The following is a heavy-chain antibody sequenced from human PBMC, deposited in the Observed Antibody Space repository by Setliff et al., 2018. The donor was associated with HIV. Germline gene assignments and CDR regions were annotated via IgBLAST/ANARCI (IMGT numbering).Heavy chain of an antibody. J-gene: IGHJ6*03. CDR3: ARGALVPAAIGAYYYYMDV. CDR1: GTTFNTYA. CDR2: INTNTGNP. V-gene: IGHV7-4-1*02. D-gene: IGHD2-2*01. Sequence: ASVKVSCKASGTTFNTYAITWVRQAPGQGLEWMGWINTNTGNPTYAQGFTGRFVFSLDTSVSTAYLQISSLKAEDTVVYYCARGALVPAAIGAYYYYMDVWGKGTTVTVSS.